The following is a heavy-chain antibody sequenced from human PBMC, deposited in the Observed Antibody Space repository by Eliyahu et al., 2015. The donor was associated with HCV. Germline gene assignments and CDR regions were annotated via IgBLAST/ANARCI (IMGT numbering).Heavy chain of an antibody. J-gene: IGHJ4*02. D-gene: IGHD1-26*01. Sequence: EVQLVETGGGLIRPGGSLXLXCAASGFTVSSTYMNWVRQAPGRGLEWVSFINTGDNTYYADSVKGRFTISRDNSKNILYLQMNRLTAEDTAVYYCAISLLNVVGKIGLDFWGQGTLVTVSP. CDR1: GFTVSSTY. CDR2: INTGDNT. CDR3: AISLLNVVGKIGLDF. V-gene: IGHV3-53*02.